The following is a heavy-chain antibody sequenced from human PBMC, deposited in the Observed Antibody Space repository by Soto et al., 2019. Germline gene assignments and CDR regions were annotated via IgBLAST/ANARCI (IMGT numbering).Heavy chain of an antibody. CDR3: ARGTPVFFDY. V-gene: IGHV1-3*01. CDR2: INAGNGNR. CDR1: GYTFTSYA. Sequence: VQLVQSGAEVKKPGASVKVSCKASGYTFTSYAMHWLRQAPGERLEWMGWINAGNGNRKYSQKFQGRVTITRDTSESTAYMELSSLRSEDTAVYYCARGTPVFFDYWGQGTLVTVSS. J-gene: IGHJ4*02.